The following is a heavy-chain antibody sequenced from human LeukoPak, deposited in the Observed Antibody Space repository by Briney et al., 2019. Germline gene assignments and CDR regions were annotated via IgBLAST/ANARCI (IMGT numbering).Heavy chain of an antibody. CDR1: GGSFSGYY. CDR2: ISHSGST. D-gene: IGHD3-10*01. Sequence: SETLSLTCAVYGGSFSGYYWSWIRQPPGKGLEWIGEISHSGSTNYNPSLKSRVTISVDTSKNQFSLKLSSVTAADTAVYYCARHGGGFGLWFGELSHFDYWGQGTLVTVSS. V-gene: IGHV4-34*01. CDR3: ARHGGGFGLWFGELSHFDY. J-gene: IGHJ4*02.